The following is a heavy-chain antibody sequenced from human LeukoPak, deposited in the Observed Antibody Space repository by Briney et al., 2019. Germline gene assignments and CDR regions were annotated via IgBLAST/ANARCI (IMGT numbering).Heavy chain of an antibody. CDR3: AREGQNDFGDYGYYFDY. D-gene: IGHD4-17*01. CDR1: GFTFSSYS. CDR2: ISSSSSTI. Sequence: GGSLRLSCAASGFTFSSYSMNWVRQAPGKGLEWVSYISSSSSTIYYADSVKGRFTISRDNAKNSLYLQMNSLRADDTAVYYCAREGQNDFGDYGYYFDYWGQGTLVTVSS. V-gene: IGHV3-48*01. J-gene: IGHJ4*02.